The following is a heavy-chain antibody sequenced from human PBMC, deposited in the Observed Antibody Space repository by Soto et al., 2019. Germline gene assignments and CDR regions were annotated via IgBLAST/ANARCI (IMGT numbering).Heavy chain of an antibody. Sequence: QVQLVQSGAEVKKPGSSVKVSCKASGGTFSSYAISWVRQAPGQGLEWMGGIIPIFGTANYAQKFQGRVTITADESTSTAYMELSSLRSEDTDVYYCARGVGYYDSSGYYYYYYGMDVWGQGTTVTVSS. CDR2: IIPIFGTA. CDR1: GGTFSSYA. V-gene: IGHV1-69*01. CDR3: ARGVGYYDSSGYYYYYYGMDV. J-gene: IGHJ6*02. D-gene: IGHD3-22*01.